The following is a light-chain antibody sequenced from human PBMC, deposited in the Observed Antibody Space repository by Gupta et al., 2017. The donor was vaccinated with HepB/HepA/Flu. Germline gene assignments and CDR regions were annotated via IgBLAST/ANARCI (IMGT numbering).Light chain of an antibody. V-gene: IGLV9-49*01. CDR3: GADHGSGSNFVWV. CDR1: SGSSNYK. CDR2: VGTGGIVG. Sequence: PVLTQPPSASAALGASVTPTCTLSSGSSNYKVDWYQQGPGKGTRFVMRVGTGGIVGSKGDGILDRFSVLGSGLNRYLTIKNIQEEDESDYHCGADHGSGSNFVWVFGGGTKLTVL. J-gene: IGLJ3*02.